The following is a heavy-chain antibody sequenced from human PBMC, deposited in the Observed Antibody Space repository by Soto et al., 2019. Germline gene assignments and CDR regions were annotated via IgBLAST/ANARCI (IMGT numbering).Heavy chain of an antibody. Sequence: LRLSCAASGFTFSSYGMHWVRQAPGKGLEWVAVISYDGSNKYYADSVKGRFTISRDNSKNTLYLQMNSLRAEDTAVYYCAKDAGLLWFGESPYHGAFDIWGQGTMVTVSS. CDR1: GFTFSSYG. V-gene: IGHV3-30*18. CDR2: ISYDGSNK. CDR3: AKDAGLLWFGESPYHGAFDI. D-gene: IGHD3-10*01. J-gene: IGHJ3*02.